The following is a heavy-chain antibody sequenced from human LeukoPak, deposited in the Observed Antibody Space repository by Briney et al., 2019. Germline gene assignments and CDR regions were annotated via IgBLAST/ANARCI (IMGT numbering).Heavy chain of an antibody. CDR3: ARDADTSGSYWYFDL. CDR2: ITSSADRI. Sequence: PGGSLRLSCAASGFTFTSYSLSWDRQAPGKGLEWLSYITSSADRIYYADSVKGRFIISRDNAKNSLYLHMSSLRVEDTAVYYCARDADTSGSYWYFDLWGRGTQVTVSS. V-gene: IGHV3-48*04. J-gene: IGHJ2*01. CDR1: GFTFTSYS. D-gene: IGHD3-22*01.